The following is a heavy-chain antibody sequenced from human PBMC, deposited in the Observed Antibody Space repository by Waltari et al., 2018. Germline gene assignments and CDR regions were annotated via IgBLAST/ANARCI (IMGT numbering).Heavy chain of an antibody. V-gene: IGHV1-2*06. Sequence: QVQLVQSGAEVKKPGASVKVCCKASGYTFTGYYMHWVRKAPGQGLEWMGRINPNSGGTSYAQKFQVRVTMTRDTSISTAYMELSRLRADDTAVYYCAKKGWGATAYYGMDVWGQGTTVTVSS. CDR3: AKKGWGATAYYGMDV. D-gene: IGHD1-26*01. J-gene: IGHJ6*02. CDR1: GYTFTGYY. CDR2: INPNSGGT.